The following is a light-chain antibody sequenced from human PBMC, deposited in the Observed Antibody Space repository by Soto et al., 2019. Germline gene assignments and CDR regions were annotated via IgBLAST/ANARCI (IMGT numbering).Light chain of an antibody. CDR2: NSD. V-gene: IGLV1-44*01. CDR3: AVWDDSLSGVV. Sequence: QSVLTQPLSVSGTPGQRVTISCSGSSSNIGRNNVSWYQQLPGTAPKLFIYNSDQRPSGVPDRFSASKSGTSASLAISGLQSEDEAEYYCAVWDDSLSGVVFGGGTQLTVL. CDR1: SSNIGRNN. J-gene: IGLJ3*02.